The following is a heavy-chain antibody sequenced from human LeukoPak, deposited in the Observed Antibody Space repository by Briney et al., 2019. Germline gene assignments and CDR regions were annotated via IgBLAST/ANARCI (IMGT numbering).Heavy chain of an antibody. J-gene: IGHJ4*02. D-gene: IGHD5-18*01. CDR2: INHSGST. Sequence: SETLSLTCAVYGGSFSGYYWSWIRQPPGKGLEWIGEINHSGSTNYNPSLKSRVTVSVDTSKNQFSLRLTSVTAADTAVYYCARGGYTYAYDYWGQGTLVAVSS. CDR3: ARGGYTYAYDY. V-gene: IGHV4-34*01. CDR1: GGSFSGYY.